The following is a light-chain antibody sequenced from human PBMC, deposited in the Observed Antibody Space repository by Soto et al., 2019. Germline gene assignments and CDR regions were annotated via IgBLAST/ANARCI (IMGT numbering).Light chain of an antibody. CDR1: SSDIGGYNY. CDR3: SSYSGSPTHML. CDR2: DVT. Sequence: QSALTQPASVSGSPGQSITISCTGSSSDIGGYNYVSWYQQHPGKAPKLIIYDVTYRPSGFSYRFSASKSGSTASLTISGLQAEDEADYYCSSYSGSPTHMLFGGGTKLTVL. J-gene: IGLJ2*01. V-gene: IGLV2-14*01.